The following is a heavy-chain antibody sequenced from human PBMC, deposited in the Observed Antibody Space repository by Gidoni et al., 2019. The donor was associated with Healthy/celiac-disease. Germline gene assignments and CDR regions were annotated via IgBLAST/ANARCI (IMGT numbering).Heavy chain of an antibody. Sequence: QVQLVESGGGVVQPGRSLRLSCAASGFTFSSYGLHWVRQAPGKGLEWVAVISYDGSNKYYADSVKGRFTITRDNSKNTLYLQMNSLRAEDTAVYYCAKDLTYSGSYSGGFDYWGQGTLVTVSS. CDR2: ISYDGSNK. CDR1: GFTFSSYG. V-gene: IGHV3-30*18. D-gene: IGHD1-26*01. CDR3: AKDLTYSGSYSGGFDY. J-gene: IGHJ4*02.